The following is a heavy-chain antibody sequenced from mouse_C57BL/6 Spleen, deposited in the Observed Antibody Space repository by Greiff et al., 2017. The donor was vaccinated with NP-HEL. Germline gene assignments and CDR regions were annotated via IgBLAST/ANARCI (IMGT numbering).Heavy chain of an antibody. J-gene: IGHJ4*01. CDR2: IDPEDGDT. Sequence: EVKLQESGAELVRPGASVKLSCTASGFNIKDYYMHWVKQRPEQGLEWIGRIDPEDGDTEYAPKFQGKATMTADTSSNTAYLQLSSLTSEDTAVYYCTICYYGSSTGDYAKDYWGQGASVTVSS. V-gene: IGHV14-1*01. CDR1: GFNIKDYY. CDR3: TICYYGSSTGDYAKDY. D-gene: IGHD1-1*01.